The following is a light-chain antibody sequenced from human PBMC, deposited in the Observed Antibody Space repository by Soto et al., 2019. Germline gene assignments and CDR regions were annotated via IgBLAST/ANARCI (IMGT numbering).Light chain of an antibody. CDR3: HQYGSSLGT. CDR1: QNVTGTN. V-gene: IGKV3-20*01. CDR2: DAV. Sequence: IELTQSPFSLSVSPGDGATLSCRASQNVTGTNLAWYQQRAGHAPRLLIYDAVRLATGIPDRFSGSGSGTDFTLTISSLEPEDFAVSYCHQYGSSLGTFGEGTKVEI. J-gene: IGKJ4*01.